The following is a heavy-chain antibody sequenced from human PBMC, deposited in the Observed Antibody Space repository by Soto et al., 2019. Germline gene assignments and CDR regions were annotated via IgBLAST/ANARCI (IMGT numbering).Heavy chain of an antibody. CDR3: ARAIWDIVVVVAATFDY. D-gene: IGHD2-15*01. V-gene: IGHV4-31*03. Sequence: QVQLQESGPGLVKPSQTLSLTCTVSGGSISSGGYYWSWIRQHPGKGLEWIGYIYYSGSTYYNPSLKNRVTISVDTSKNQFSLKLSSVTAADTAVYYWARAIWDIVVVVAATFDYWGQGTLVTVSS. J-gene: IGHJ4*02. CDR2: IYYSGST. CDR1: GGSISSGGYY.